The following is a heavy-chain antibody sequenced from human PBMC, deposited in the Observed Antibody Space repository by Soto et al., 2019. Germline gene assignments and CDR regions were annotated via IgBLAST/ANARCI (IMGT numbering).Heavy chain of an antibody. CDR1: GFSFDEYA. D-gene: IGHD2-2*01. CDR2: VSWNSGTM. CDR3: AKGFCSSTRCLSYSYMDV. J-gene: IGHJ6*03. Sequence: EVQLVESGGGLVQPGRSLRLSCAASGFSFDEYAMHWVRQAPGKGLEWVSGVSWNSGTMGYGDSVRGRFAISRDNATNSLYLQMNSLTTADTALYFCAKGFCSSTRCLSYSYMDVWGKGTTVTVSS. V-gene: IGHV3-9*01.